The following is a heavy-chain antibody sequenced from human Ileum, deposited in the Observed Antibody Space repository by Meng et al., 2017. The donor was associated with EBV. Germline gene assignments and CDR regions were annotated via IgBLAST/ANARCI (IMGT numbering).Heavy chain of an antibody. J-gene: IGHJ5*02. CDR3: ARPIAAAGWSDP. Sequence: VQDSAPGLVKPAETLSRTCTFSGGPINGSSYYWGWIRQPPGKGLEWIGSIYYSGRTYYNPSLKSRVTISVDTSKNQFSLKLSSVTAADTAVYYCARPIAAAGWSDPWGQGTLVTVSS. V-gene: IGHV4-39*01. CDR2: IYYSGRT. D-gene: IGHD6-13*01. CDR1: GGPINGSSYY.